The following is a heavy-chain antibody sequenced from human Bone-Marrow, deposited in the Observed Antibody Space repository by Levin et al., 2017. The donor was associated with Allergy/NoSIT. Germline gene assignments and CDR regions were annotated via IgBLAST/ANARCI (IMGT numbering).Heavy chain of an antibody. CDR3: AKTPYYDFWSGYRPLFDY. J-gene: IGHJ4*02. V-gene: IGHV3-23*01. Sequence: PGGSLRLSCAASGFTFSSYAMSWVRQAPGKGLEWVSAISGSGGSTYYADSVKGRFTISRDNSKNTLYLQMNSLRAEDTAVYYCAKTPYYDFWSGYRPLFDYWGQGTLVTVSS. CDR1: GFTFSSYA. D-gene: IGHD3-3*01. CDR2: ISGSGGST.